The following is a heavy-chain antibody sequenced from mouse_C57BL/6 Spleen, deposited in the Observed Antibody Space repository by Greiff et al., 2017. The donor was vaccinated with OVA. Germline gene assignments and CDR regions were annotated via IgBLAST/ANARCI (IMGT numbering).Heavy chain of an antibody. CDR3: TTPWITTVVADAMDY. CDR2: IDPENGDT. Sequence: VQLQQSGAELVRPGASVKLSCTASGFNIKDDYMHWVKQRPEQGLAWIGWIDPENGDTEYASKFQGKATITADTSSNTAYLQLSSLTSEDTAVYYCTTPWITTVVADAMDYWGQGTSVTVSS. CDR1: GFNIKDDY. D-gene: IGHD1-1*01. J-gene: IGHJ4*01. V-gene: IGHV14-4*01.